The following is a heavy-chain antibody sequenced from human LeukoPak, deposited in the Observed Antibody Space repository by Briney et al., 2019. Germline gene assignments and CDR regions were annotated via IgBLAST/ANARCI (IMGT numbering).Heavy chain of an antibody. V-gene: IGHV5-51*01. D-gene: IGHD6-19*01. Sequence: KAGESLKISCTGSGDYFTSYWVGWVRQMPGKGLEWMGIIYPGDSDTRYSPSFQGQVTISADKSISTAYLQWSSLKASDTAMYYCARRIAVATGYFDYWGQGTLVTVSS. CDR3: ARRIAVATGYFDY. CDR1: GDYFTSYW. J-gene: IGHJ4*02. CDR2: IYPGDSDT.